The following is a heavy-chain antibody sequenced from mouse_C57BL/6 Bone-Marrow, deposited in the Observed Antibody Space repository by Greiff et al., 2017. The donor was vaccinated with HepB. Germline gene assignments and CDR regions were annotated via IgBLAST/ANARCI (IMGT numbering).Heavy chain of an antibody. V-gene: IGHV5-12*01. CDR1: GFTFSDYY. CDR2: ISNGGGST. CDR3: ATPYYGSSYYWYFDV. J-gene: IGHJ1*03. D-gene: IGHD1-1*01. Sequence: EVKVEESGGGLVQPGGSLKLSCAASGFTFSDYYMYWVRQTPEKRLEWVAYISNGGGSTYYPDTVKGRFTISRDNAKNTLYLQMSRLKSEDTAMYYCATPYYGSSYYWYFDVWGTGTTVTVSS.